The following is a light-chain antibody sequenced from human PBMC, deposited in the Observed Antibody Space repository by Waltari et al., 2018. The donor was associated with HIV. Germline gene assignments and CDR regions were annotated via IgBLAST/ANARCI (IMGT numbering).Light chain of an antibody. V-gene: IGLV3-25*03. J-gene: IGLJ1*01. CDR1: ALPKQY. CDR2: KDR. Sequence: SYELTQPPSVSVSPGQTARIPCSGDALPKQYAYWYQQKPGQAPVLVIYKDRERPSGIPERFSGSSSGTTVTLTISGVQAEDEADYYCQSADSSGTLYVFGTGTKVTVL. CDR3: QSADSSGTLYV.